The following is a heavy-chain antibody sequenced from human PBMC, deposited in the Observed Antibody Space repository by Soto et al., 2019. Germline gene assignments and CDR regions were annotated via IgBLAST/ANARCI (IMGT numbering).Heavy chain of an antibody. V-gene: IGHV4-30-4*01. CDR3: ARGPSADKIDF. D-gene: IGHD3-3*01. CDR2: IYNSGST. J-gene: IGHJ4*02. Sequence: QVQLQESGPGLVEPSQTLSLTCTVSGGSVSSGGYFWSWIRQPPGEGLEWIGHIYNSGSTYSNPSLRGRVTISIDTSTSPFSLQLSSVTAADTAVYYCARGPSADKIDFWGQGTLVTVSS. CDR1: GGSVSSGGYF.